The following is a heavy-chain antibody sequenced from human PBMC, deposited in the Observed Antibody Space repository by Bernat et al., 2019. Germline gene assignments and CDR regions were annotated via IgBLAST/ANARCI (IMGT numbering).Heavy chain of an antibody. V-gene: IGHV4-38-2*02. CDR3: ARERFVIAAAGKPDDY. CDR2: IYHSGCT. Sequence: QVQLQESGPGLVKPSETLSLTCAVSGYSISSGYYWGWIRQPPGKGLECIGSIYHSGCTYYNPSLKSRVTISVDTSKNQFSLKLGSVTAADTAVYYCARERFVIAAAGKPDDYWGQGTLVTVSS. J-gene: IGHJ4*02. CDR1: GYSISSGYY. D-gene: IGHD6-13*01.